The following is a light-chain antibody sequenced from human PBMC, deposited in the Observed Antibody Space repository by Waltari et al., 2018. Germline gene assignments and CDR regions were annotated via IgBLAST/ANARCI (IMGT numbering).Light chain of an antibody. J-gene: IGKJ5*01. CDR2: DAS. Sequence: EFVLTQSPATLSLSPGERATLSCRASQSISTNLGWYAQKPGQAPRLLIYDASNRATGIPARFSGSGSGTDFTLTITRLEPEDFAVYYCQQRSNWPFTFGQGTRLEIE. CDR1: QSISTN. CDR3: QQRSNWPFT. V-gene: IGKV3-11*01.